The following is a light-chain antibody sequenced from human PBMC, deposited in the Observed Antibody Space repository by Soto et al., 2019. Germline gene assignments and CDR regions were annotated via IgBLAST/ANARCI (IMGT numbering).Light chain of an antibody. CDR1: QSISSW. J-gene: IGKJ1*01. CDR2: DAS. Sequence: DIQMTQSPSTLSASVGDRVTITCRASQSISSWLAWYQQKPGKAPKLLIYDASSLESGVPSRFSGSGSRTECTLAISSLQPDDFATYCCQQYNSYSWTFGQGTKVEIK. V-gene: IGKV1-5*01. CDR3: QQYNSYSWT.